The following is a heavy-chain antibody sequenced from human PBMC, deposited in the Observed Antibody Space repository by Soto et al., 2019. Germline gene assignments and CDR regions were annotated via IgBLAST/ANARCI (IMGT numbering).Heavy chain of an antibody. D-gene: IGHD4-17*01. CDR1: SGSVADSKW. Sequence: QVHLQEVGPGLVEPSGTLSLTCVVSSGSVADSKWWTWVRQSPGKAMEWIGEIFHSGSSNYNPSLGRQVSMSIDTSKNQYSLQLASVTAADTAIYYCARFDYGDHAFDTWGQGTVVSVSS. CDR3: ARFDYGDHAFDT. V-gene: IGHV4-4*02. J-gene: IGHJ4*02. CDR2: IFHSGSS.